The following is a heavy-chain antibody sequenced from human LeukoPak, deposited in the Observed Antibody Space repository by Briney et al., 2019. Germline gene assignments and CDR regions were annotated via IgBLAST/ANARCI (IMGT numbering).Heavy chain of an antibody. CDR1: GFTFSTYW. J-gene: IGHJ4*02. D-gene: IGHD3-10*01. V-gene: IGHV3-21*01. CDR3: ARDRQLPVYYFDY. CDR2: ISSSSSYI. Sequence: GGSLRLSCVASGFTFSTYWMSWARQAPGKGLEWVSSISSSSSYIYYADSVKGRFTISRDNAKNSLYLQMNSLRAEDTAVYYCARDRQLPVYYFDYWGQGTLVTVSS.